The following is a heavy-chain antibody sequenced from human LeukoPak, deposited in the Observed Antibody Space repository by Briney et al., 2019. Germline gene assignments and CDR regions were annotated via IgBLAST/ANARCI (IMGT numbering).Heavy chain of an antibody. D-gene: IGHD3-10*01. Sequence: GGALRLSCAASGFTFSSYWMSWVRQAPGKGLEWVANIKQDGSEKYYVDSVKGRFTISRDNAKNSLYLQMNSLRAEDTAVYYCARVEREYGSGSYYFTALYYYYYMDVWGKGTTVTVSS. CDR1: GFTFSSYW. CDR3: ARVEREYGSGSYYFTALYYYYYMDV. J-gene: IGHJ6*03. CDR2: IKQDGSEK. V-gene: IGHV3-7*01.